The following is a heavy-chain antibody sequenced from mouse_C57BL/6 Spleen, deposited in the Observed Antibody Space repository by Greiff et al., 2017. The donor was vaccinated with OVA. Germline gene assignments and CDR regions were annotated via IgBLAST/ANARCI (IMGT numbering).Heavy chain of an antibody. V-gene: IGHV3-6*01. D-gene: IGHD5-5*01. CDR1: GYSITSGYY. Sequence: EVKLQESGPGLVKPSQSLSLTCSVTGYSITSGYYWNWIRQFPGNKLEWMGYISYDGSNNYNPSLKNRISITRDTSKNQFFLKLNSVTTEDTATYYCARGGLPFDVWGTGTTVTVSS. CDR3: ARGGLPFDV. CDR2: ISYDGSN. J-gene: IGHJ1*03.